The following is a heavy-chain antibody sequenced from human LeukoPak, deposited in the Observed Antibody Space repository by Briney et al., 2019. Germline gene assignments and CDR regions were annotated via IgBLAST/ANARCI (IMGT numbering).Heavy chain of an antibody. D-gene: IGHD2-8*01. CDR3: VRGCMFCRWKTYFDP. CDR1: GFTFNTYD. CDR2: IGTGGDS. Sequence: GGSLRLSCAASGFTFNTYDTHWVRQAAGKGLEWVPAIGTGGDSFYPDSVKGRFTMSRENAKNSVYLQMNSLRAEDTAVYYCVRGCMFCRWKTYFDPWGQGTLVTVSS. V-gene: IGHV3-13*01. J-gene: IGHJ5*02.